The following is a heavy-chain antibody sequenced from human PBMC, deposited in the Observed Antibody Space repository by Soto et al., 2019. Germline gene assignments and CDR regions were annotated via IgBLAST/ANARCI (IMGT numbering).Heavy chain of an antibody. D-gene: IGHD2-2*01. CDR2: IFYTGTT. CDR3: ARLVVVAPVANA. J-gene: IGHJ5*02. V-gene: IGHV4-39*02. Sequence: SETLSLTCSVACSSISYNSYYWGWIRQPPGKGLEWVGGIFYTGTTYYSPSLKDRVTISVDTSKNSFSLNLTSVTAADTAVYFCARLVVVAPVANAWGQGTLVTVSS. CDR1: CSSISYNSYY.